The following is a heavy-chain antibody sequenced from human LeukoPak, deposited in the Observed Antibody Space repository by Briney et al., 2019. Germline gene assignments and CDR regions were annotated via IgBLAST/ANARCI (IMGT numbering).Heavy chain of an antibody. D-gene: IGHD1-26*01. J-gene: IGHJ4*02. V-gene: IGHV3-21*01. CDR1: GFTFSSYS. CDR2: ISSSSSYI. CDR3: ARAGTRNSGSYSFDY. Sequence: GGSLRLSCAASGFTFSSYSMNWVRQAPGKGLEWVSSISSSSSYIYYADSVKGRFTISRDNAKNSLYLQMNSLRAEDTAVYYCARAGTRNSGSYSFDYWGQGTLVTVSS.